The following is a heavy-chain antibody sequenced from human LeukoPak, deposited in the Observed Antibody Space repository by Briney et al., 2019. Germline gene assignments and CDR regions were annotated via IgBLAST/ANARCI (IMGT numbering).Heavy chain of an antibody. V-gene: IGHV1-69*01. Sequence: SVKVSCKASGGTFSSYAISWVRQAPGQGLEWMGGIIPIFGTANYAQKFQGRVTITADESTSTAYMELSSLRSEDTAVYYCARGSIAVAGDDAFDIWGQGTMATVSS. D-gene: IGHD6-19*01. CDR2: IIPIFGTA. CDR3: ARGSIAVAGDDAFDI. J-gene: IGHJ3*02. CDR1: GGTFSSYA.